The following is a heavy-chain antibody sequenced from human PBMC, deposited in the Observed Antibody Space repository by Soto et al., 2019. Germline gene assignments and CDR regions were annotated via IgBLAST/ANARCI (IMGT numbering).Heavy chain of an antibody. CDR2: IYYSGST. Sequence: SHPLSLTRTVPGCSISSYYSIRLLQPPRKRRERHVYIYYSGSTNYNPSLKSRVTISVDTAKNQFSLKLSSVTAADTAVFYCARHYSGSYDWHYGMDVWGQGTTVTVSS. CDR1: GCSISSYY. J-gene: IGHJ6*02. V-gene: IGHV4-59*08. CDR3: ARHYSGSYDWHYGMDV. D-gene: IGHD1-26*01.